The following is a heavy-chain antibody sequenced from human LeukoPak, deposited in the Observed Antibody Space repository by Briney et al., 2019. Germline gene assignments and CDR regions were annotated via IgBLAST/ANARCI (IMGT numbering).Heavy chain of an antibody. Sequence: GGSLRLSCAASGFTFSSYSMNWVRQAPVKGLEWVSSISSSSSYIYYADSVKGRFTISRDSAKNSLYLQMNSLRAEDTAVYYCAREVIAVAGSRFDYWGQGTLVTVSS. CDR2: ISSSSSYI. D-gene: IGHD6-19*01. CDR3: AREVIAVAGSRFDY. CDR1: GFTFSSYS. J-gene: IGHJ4*02. V-gene: IGHV3-21*01.